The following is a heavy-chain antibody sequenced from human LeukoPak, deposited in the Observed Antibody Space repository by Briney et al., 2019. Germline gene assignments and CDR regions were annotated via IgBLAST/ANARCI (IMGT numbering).Heavy chain of an antibody. D-gene: IGHD3-22*01. V-gene: IGHV3-30*18. CDR3: AKLCVDSSGYYYVQDAFDI. Sequence: GGPLRLSCAASGFTFSNYGMHWVRQAPGKGLEWVTVISYDGSYQYYADSVKGRFTISRDNSKNTLYLQMNSLRAEDTAVYYCAKLCVDSSGYYYVQDAFDIWGQGTMVTVSS. CDR1: GFTFSNYG. J-gene: IGHJ3*02. CDR2: ISYDGSYQ.